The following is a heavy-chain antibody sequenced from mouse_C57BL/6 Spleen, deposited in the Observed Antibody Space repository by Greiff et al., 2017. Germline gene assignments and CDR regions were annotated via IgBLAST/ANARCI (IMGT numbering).Heavy chain of an antibody. D-gene: IGHD4-1*01. CDR1: GFTFSSYA. CDR3: ASEAGKFAY. CDR2: ISDGGSYT. V-gene: IGHV5-4*03. Sequence: DVKLVESGGGLVKPGGSLKLSCAASGFTFSSYAMSWVRQTPEKRLEWVATISDGGSYTYYPDNVKGRFTISRDNAKNNLYLQMSHLKSEDKAMYYCASEAGKFAYWGQGTLVTVSA. J-gene: IGHJ3*01.